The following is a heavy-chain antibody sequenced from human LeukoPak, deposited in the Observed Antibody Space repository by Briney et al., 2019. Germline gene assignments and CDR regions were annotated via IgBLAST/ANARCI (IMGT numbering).Heavy chain of an antibody. V-gene: IGHV4-30-2*01. CDR1: GGSVSSGSYS. J-gene: IGHJ4*02. D-gene: IGHD2-21*01. CDR3: AGDYGAYYRFDY. CDR2: IYHSGST. Sequence: PSETLSLTCAVSGGSVSSGSYSWSWIRQPPGKGLEWIGYIYHSGSTTYNPSLKSRVTMSLDRSKNQVSLKLSSVTAADTAVYYCAGDYGAYYRFDYWGQGTLVTVFS.